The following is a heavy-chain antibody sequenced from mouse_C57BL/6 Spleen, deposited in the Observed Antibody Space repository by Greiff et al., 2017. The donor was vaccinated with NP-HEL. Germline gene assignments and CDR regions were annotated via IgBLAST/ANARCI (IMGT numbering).Heavy chain of an antibody. V-gene: IGHV14-2*01. CDR2: IDPEDGET. D-gene: IGHD2-4*01. Sequence: EVKLMESGAELVKPGASVKLSCTASGFNIKDYYMHWVKQRTEQGLEWIGRIDPEDGETKYAPKFQGKATITADTSSNTAYLQLSSLTSEDTAVYYCARSVDNDVGYYYAMDYWGQGTSVTVSS. CDR3: ARSVDNDVGYYYAMDY. J-gene: IGHJ4*01. CDR1: GFNIKDYY.